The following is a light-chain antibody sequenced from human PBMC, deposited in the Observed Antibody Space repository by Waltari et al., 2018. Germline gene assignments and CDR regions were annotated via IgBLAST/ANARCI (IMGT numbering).Light chain of an antibody. CDR3: QQYNSWPLT. V-gene: IGKV3-15*01. Sequence: EIVMTQSPATLSVSPGERASLSCRASQSVRSNLAWYQQKPGQAPRLLIYDASTRATVVPARFSGSGSVTEFTLTISSLQSEDFAVYYCQQYNSWPLTFGGGTKVEIK. CDR1: QSVRSN. J-gene: IGKJ4*01. CDR2: DAS.